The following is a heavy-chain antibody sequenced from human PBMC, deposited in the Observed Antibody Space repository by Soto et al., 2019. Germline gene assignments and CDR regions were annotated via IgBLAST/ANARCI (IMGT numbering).Heavy chain of an antibody. CDR3: AREKFGYSGYDLLYCSY. V-gene: IGHV3-48*01. CDR2: ISSSSSTI. CDR1: GFTFSSYS. J-gene: IGHJ4*02. D-gene: IGHD5-12*01. Sequence: GGSLRLSCAASGFTFSSYSMNWFRQAPGKGLEWVSYISSSSSTIYYADSVKGRFTISRDNAKNSLYLQMNSLRAEDTAVYYCAREKFGYSGYDLLYCSYCGQGTLGPVSS.